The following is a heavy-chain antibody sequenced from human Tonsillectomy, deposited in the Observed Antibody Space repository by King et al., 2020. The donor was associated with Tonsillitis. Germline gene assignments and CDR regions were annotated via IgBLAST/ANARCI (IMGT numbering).Heavy chain of an antibody. V-gene: IGHV3-64*01. CDR1: GFTFSSYA. CDR2: ISSNGGST. Sequence: QLVQSGGGLVQPGGSLRLSCAASGFTFSSYAMHWVRQAPGKGLEYVSAISSNGGSTYFANSVKGRFTIPRDNSKNTAYLQMGSLRAEDMAVYYCARGSDYYYTYFDSWGQGTLVTVSS. D-gene: IGHD3-22*01. J-gene: IGHJ4*02. CDR3: ARGSDYYYTYFDS.